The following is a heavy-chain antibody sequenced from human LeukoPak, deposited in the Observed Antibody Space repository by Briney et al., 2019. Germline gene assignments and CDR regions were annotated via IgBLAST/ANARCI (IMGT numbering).Heavy chain of an antibody. D-gene: IGHD6-19*01. CDR1: GFRFSSYD. CDR3: AKEGSGWYYLDY. Sequence: GGSLRLSCAASGFRFSSYDIHWVCQAPGKGLDWVTFIESDGTKEYYADSVKGRFTISRDNSKNTVYVQMNTLRAEDTAVYYCAKEGSGWYYLDYWGQGTVVTVSS. V-gene: IGHV3-30*02. CDR2: IESDGTKE. J-gene: IGHJ4*02.